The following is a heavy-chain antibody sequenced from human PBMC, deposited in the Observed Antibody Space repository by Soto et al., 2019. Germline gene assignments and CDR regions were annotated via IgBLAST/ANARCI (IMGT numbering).Heavy chain of an antibody. CDR2: IHSGGST. D-gene: IGHD1-20*01. J-gene: IGHJ6*02. Sequence: SCKASGYIFTSYGISWVRQAPGKGLEWVSIIHSGGSTFYADSVRGRFTISRDDYKNTLYLQMNGLRVEDTAAYYCARDRRIDNGYYDYYYGMDVWGQGITVTVSS. CDR3: ARDRRIDNGYYDYYYGMDV. CDR1: GYIFTSYG. V-gene: IGHV3-53*01.